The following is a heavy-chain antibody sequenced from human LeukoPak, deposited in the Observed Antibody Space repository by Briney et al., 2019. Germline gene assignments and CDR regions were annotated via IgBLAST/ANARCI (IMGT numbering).Heavy chain of an antibody. J-gene: IGHJ4*02. V-gene: IGHV3-74*01. CDR1: GFSFSGHW. CDR2: ISPTGSTT. Sequence: TGGSLRLSCTASGFSFSGHWMHWARQLPGKGLVWVSRISPTGSTTSYADSVKGRFTVSRDNAKNTLYLQVSNLRAEDTAVYYCARGPNSNWSGLDFWGQGTLLTVSS. D-gene: IGHD6-6*01. CDR3: ARGPNSNWSGLDF.